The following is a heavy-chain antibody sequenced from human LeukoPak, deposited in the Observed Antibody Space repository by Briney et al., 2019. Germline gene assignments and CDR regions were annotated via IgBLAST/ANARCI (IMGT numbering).Heavy chain of an antibody. Sequence: GGSLRLSCAASGFTFSSYEMNWVCQAPGKGLEWVSYISSSDGTRTYADSVKGRFTISRDNAKNSLYLEMNSLRAEDTAVYYCAREIVSAVAGNFDYWGQGTLVTVSS. CDR3: AREIVSAVAGNFDY. D-gene: IGHD6-19*01. V-gene: IGHV3-48*03. CDR1: GFTFSSYE. CDR2: ISSSDGTR. J-gene: IGHJ4*02.